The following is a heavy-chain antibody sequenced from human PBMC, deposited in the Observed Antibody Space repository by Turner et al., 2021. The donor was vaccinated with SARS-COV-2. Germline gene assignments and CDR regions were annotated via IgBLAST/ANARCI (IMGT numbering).Heavy chain of an antibody. Sequence: QVQLVESGGGVVQPGRSLRLSCAASGFTFSSYGMHWVRQAPGKGLEWVAVIWYDGSQKYYADSVKGRFTISRDNSKNMLYLQMNSLRAEDTAVYYCARLDDSGHWGAFDIWGQGTMVTVSS. J-gene: IGHJ3*02. CDR1: GFTFSSYG. V-gene: IGHV3-33*01. CDR3: ARLDDSGHWGAFDI. D-gene: IGHD3-22*01. CDR2: IWYDGSQK.